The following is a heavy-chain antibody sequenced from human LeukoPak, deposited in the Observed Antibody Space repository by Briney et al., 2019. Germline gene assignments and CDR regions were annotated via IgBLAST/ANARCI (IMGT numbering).Heavy chain of an antibody. Sequence: SETLSLTCTVSGVSVSSSYWSWIRQPAGKGLEWIGRVYISGSTNYNPSLKSRVTMSVDTSKNQFSLRLSSVTAADTAVYFCARVDPHNWFDPWGQGTLVTVSS. J-gene: IGHJ5*02. CDR1: GVSVSSSY. CDR3: ARVDPHNWFDP. CDR2: VYISGST. V-gene: IGHV4-4*07. D-gene: IGHD3-9*01.